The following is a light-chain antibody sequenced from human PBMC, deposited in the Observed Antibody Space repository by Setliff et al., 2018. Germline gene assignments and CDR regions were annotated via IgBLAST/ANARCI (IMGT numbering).Light chain of an antibody. CDR1: QGITIN. V-gene: IGKV1-27*01. CDR2: AAS. CDR3: QKYNTVPAT. Sequence: RTQSPSSLSASVGDRVTITCRASQGITINLAWYQQKPGEVPRLLIYAASTLQSGVPSRFSGSGSGTDFALTISSLQPEDVATYYCQKYNTVPATFGGGTKVDIK. J-gene: IGKJ4*01.